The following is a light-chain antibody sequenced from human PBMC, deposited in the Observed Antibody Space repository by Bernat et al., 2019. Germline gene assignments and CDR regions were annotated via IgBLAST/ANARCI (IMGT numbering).Light chain of an antibody. CDR3: AAWDASLSGPV. CDR1: SSNIGSNY. V-gene: IGLV1-47*02. Sequence: QSVLTQPPSASGTPGQRVTISCSGSSSNIGSNYVYWYQQLPGTAPKLLIYSNNQRPSGVPDRFSGSKSGTSASLAISGLRSEDEAYYYCAAWDASLSGPVFGGGTTLTVL. J-gene: IGLJ2*01. CDR2: SNN.